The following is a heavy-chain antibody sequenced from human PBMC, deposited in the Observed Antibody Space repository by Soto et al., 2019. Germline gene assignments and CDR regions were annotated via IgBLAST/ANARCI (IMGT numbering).Heavy chain of an antibody. V-gene: IGHV1-58*01. J-gene: IGHJ6*02. CDR3: AARSGDFYYGVDV. CDR1: GFTFTSSI. Sequence: QMQLVQSGPELKKPGTSVKVSCRASGFTFTSSIVQWVRQARGQSLEWIGWIVVGSSNTNYAQKFQDRVTITRDIATSTSYMEMSSLRSEDTAVYYCAARSGDFYYGVDVWGQGTTVTVSS. D-gene: IGHD2-15*01. CDR2: IVVGSSNT.